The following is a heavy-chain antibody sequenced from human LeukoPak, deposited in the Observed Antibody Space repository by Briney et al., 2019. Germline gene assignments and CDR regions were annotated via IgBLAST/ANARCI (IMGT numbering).Heavy chain of an antibody. J-gene: IGHJ6*02. D-gene: IGHD3-22*01. Sequence: SETLSLTCAVYGGSFSGYYWSWIRQPPGKGLEWIGEINHSGSTNYNPSLKSRVTISVDTSKNQFSLKLSSVTAADTAVYYCARGRNYYDSSGILYYYYGMDVWGQGTTVTVSS. V-gene: IGHV4-34*01. CDR3: ARGRNYYDSSGILYYYYGMDV. CDR1: GGSFSGYY. CDR2: INHSGST.